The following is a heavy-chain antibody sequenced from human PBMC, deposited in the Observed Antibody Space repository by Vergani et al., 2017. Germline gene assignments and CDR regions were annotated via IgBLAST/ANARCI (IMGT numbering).Heavy chain of an antibody. CDR2: IHASGTK. V-gene: IGHV4-61*02. J-gene: IGHJ5*02. Sequence: QLQLQESGPGLVKPSETLSLSCRVSGASITSGSFYWSWIRQPAGKGLEWIGRIHASGTKNYNPSLRSRVTLSVDTAKNQLSLKMISMTAADTGVFYCVRDSWRSDLRGVYWFDTWGQGTLVSVSS. D-gene: IGHD3-10*01. CDR1: GASITSGSFY. CDR3: VRDSWRSDLRGVYWFDT.